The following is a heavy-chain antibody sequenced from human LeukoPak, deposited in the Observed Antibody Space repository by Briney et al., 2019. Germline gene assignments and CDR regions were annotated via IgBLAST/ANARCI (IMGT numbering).Heavy chain of an antibody. CDR3: ARAPAYCSGGTCYAFDY. CDR2: IYHSGST. CDR1: GYSISSGNY. D-gene: IGHD2-15*01. J-gene: IGHJ4*02. V-gene: IGHV4-38-2*01. Sequence: SETLSLTCAVSGYSISSGNYWGWIRQPPGKGLEWIGSIYHSGSTYYNPSLKSRVTISVDTSKSQFSLTLSSVTAADTAVYYCARAPAYCSGGTCYAFDYWGQGTLVTVSS.